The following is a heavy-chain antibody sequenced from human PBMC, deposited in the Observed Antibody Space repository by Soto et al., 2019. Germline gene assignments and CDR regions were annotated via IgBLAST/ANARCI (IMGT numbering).Heavy chain of an antibody. CDR3: ARPYCSSTSCYPDAFDI. CDR2: INHSGST. Sequence: PSETLSLTCGVYGGSFGGYYGSWIRQPPGKGLEWIGEINHSGSTNYNPSLKSRVTISVDTSKNQFSLKLSSVTAADTAVYYCARPYCSSTSCYPDAFDIWGQGTMVTVSS. CDR1: GGSFGGYY. V-gene: IGHV4-34*01. J-gene: IGHJ3*02. D-gene: IGHD2-2*01.